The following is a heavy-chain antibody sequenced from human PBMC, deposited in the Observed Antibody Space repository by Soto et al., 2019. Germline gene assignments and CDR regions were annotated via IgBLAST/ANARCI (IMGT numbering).Heavy chain of an antibody. Sequence: EVQLVESGGGLVQPGGSLRLSCAASGLTFSSHWMHWVRQAPGKGLVWVSRIDSDGSRTNYADSVKGRFTISRDNAMNTVYLQMNSLRVEETAVYYCARGVRGAYGLDIWGQGTMVTVSS. J-gene: IGHJ3*02. CDR3: ARGVRGAYGLDI. V-gene: IGHV3-74*01. D-gene: IGHD2-21*01. CDR2: IDSDGSRT. CDR1: GLTFSSHW.